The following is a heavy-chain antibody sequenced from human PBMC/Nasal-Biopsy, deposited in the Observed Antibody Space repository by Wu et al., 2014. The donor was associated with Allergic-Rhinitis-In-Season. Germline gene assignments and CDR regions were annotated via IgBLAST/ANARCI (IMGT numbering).Heavy chain of an antibody. CDR2: ISYDGSKK. Sequence: LRLSCATSGFTFSSYGMHWVRRAPGKGLEWVGLISYDGSKKYYADSAKGRFTISRDDSKNTLYLQMNSLTAEDTAMYYCARDLGEFHSGTAYFDYWGQGTLVTVSS. J-gene: IGHJ4*02. D-gene: IGHD3-10*01. V-gene: IGHV3-33*05. CDR1: GFTFSSYG. CDR3: ARDLGEFHSGTAYFDY.